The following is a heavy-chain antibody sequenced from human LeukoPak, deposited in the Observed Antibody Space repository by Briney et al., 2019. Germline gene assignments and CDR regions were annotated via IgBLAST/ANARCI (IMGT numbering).Heavy chain of an antibody. Sequence: XSISXXYWSWIRQPPGKGLEWIGYIYYSGSTNYNPSLKSRVTISVDTSKNQFSLKLSSVTAADTAVYYCARSVYYSMDVWGQGTTVTVSS. V-gene: IGHV4-59*01. CDR1: XSISXXY. CDR2: IYYSGST. J-gene: IGHJ6*02. D-gene: IGHD5/OR15-5a*01. CDR3: ARSVYYSMDV.